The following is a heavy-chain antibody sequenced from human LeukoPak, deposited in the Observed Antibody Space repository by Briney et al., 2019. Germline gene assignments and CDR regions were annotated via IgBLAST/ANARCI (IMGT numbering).Heavy chain of an antibody. CDR3: ARESVDTAMVSDYYYYMDV. V-gene: IGHV1-18*01. J-gene: IGHJ6*03. CDR2: ISAYNGNT. CDR1: GYTFTSYG. Sequence: GASVKASCKASGYTFTSYGISWVRQAPGQGLEWMGWISAYNGNTNYAQKLQGRVTMTTDTSTSTAYMELRSLRSDDTAVYYCARESVDTAMVSDYYYYMDVWGKGTTVTVSS. D-gene: IGHD5-18*01.